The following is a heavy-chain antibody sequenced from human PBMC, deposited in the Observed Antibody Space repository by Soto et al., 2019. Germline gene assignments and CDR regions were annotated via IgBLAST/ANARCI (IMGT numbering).Heavy chain of an antibody. CDR3: ARGKGVTMARGVIIISWFDP. V-gene: IGHV4-30-4*08. CDR1: GDSVSSGGFF. J-gene: IGHJ5*02. Sequence: SETLSLTCTVSGDSVSSGGFFWSWIRQLPGMGLQWIGYISYSGSAYYAPSLESRTTISLDTSNNQFSLMLSSVTAADTAVYYCARGKGVTMARGVIIISWFDPWGQGTLVTVSS. D-gene: IGHD3-10*01. CDR2: ISYSGSA.